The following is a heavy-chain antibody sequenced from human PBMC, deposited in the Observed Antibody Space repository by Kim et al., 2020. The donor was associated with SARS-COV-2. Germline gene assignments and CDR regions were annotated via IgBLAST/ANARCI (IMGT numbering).Heavy chain of an antibody. V-gene: IGHV3-30*18. D-gene: IGHD3-22*01. Sequence: GGSLRLSCAASGFTFSSYGMHWVRQAPGKGLEWVAVISYDGSNKYYADSVKGRFTISRDNSKNTLYLQMNSLRAEDMAVYYCAKDPGSRITMIVVVITTPDYWGQGTLVTVSS. CDR1: GFTFSSYG. CDR2: ISYDGSNK. J-gene: IGHJ4*02. CDR3: AKDPGSRITMIVVVITTPDY.